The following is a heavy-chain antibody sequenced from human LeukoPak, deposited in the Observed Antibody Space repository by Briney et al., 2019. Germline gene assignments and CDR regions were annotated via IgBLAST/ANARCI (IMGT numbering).Heavy chain of an antibody. CDR2: TYYRSKWYN. Sequence: SQTLSLTCAISGDSVSSNSAAWNWIRQSPSRGLEWLGRTYYRSKWYNDYAVSVKSRITINPDTSKNQFSLQLNSVTPEDTAVYYCASSHYYDSSGYYWTIRMDAFDIWGQGTMVTVSS. D-gene: IGHD3-22*01. V-gene: IGHV6-1*01. CDR1: GDSVSSNSAA. J-gene: IGHJ3*02. CDR3: ASSHYYDSSGYYWTIRMDAFDI.